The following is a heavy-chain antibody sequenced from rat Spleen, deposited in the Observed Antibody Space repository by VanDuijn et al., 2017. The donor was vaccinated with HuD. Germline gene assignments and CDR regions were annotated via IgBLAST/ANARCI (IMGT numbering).Heavy chain of an antibody. CDR2: ITNTGGST. J-gene: IGHJ4*01. CDR3: TKEAAYVMDA. CDR1: GFTFNNYW. V-gene: IGHV5-31*01. Sequence: EVQLVESGGGLVQPGRSLKLSCVASGFTFNNYWMTWIRQAPGKGLEWVASITNTGGSTYYPDSVKGRFTISRDNAKITRYLQMNSLRSEDTATYYCTKEAAYVMDAWGQGASVTVSS.